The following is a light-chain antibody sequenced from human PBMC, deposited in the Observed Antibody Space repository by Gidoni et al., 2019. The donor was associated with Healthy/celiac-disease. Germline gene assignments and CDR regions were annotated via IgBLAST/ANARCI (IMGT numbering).Light chain of an antibody. Sequence: EIVLTQSPATLSLSPGERATLSCRASTSVSSYLAWYQQKPGQAPRLLIYDASNRATGIPARCSGSGSGTDVTLTISSLEPEDFAVYYCQQRSNWPPSFGGGTKVEIK. V-gene: IGKV3-11*01. CDR2: DAS. CDR1: TSVSSY. CDR3: QQRSNWPPS. J-gene: IGKJ4*01.